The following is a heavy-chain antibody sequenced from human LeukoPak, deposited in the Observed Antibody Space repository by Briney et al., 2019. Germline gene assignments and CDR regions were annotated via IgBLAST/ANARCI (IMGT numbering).Heavy chain of an antibody. CDR2: ISGSGGST. J-gene: IGHJ4*02. D-gene: IGHD3-9*01. V-gene: IGHV3-23*01. CDR3: AKVYDILTGYDSPGYENQYYFDY. Sequence: GGSLRLSCAASGFTFSSYWMSWVRQAPGKGLEWVPAISGSGGSTYYADSVKGRFTISRDNSKNTLYLQMNSLRAEDTAVYYCAKVYDILTGYDSPGYENQYYFDYWGQGTLVTVSS. CDR1: GFTFSSYW.